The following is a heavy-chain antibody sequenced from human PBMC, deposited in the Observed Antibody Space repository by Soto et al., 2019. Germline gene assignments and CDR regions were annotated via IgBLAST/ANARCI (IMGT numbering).Heavy chain of an antibody. V-gene: IGHV1-8*01. CDR1: GYTFTSYD. CDR2: VNPNNGHT. CDR3: VRLFYYGSGSWVE. J-gene: IGHJ4*02. Sequence: QVQLVQSGAEVKKPGASVKVSCKASGYTFTSYDINWVRQATGQGLEWMGWVNPNNGHTGYAQKFQGRVTMTRNTSISTAYMELDSLRSADTAVYYCVRLFYYGSGSWVEWGQGTLVTVSS. D-gene: IGHD3-10*01.